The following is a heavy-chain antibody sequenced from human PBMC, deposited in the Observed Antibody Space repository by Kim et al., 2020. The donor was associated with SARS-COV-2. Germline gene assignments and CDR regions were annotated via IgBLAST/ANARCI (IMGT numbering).Heavy chain of an antibody. D-gene: IGHD3-10*01. CDR2: ISSSRSTI. V-gene: IGHV3-48*02. CDR3: VRESGGVPDY. Sequence: GGSLILSCAASGFTFSDYSMNWVRQAPGKGLEWVSYISSSRSTIYYADSVKGRSTISRDNGKNSLYLQMNSLRDEDTAVYYCVRESGGVPDYWGQGTLV. J-gene: IGHJ4*02. CDR1: GFTFSDYS.